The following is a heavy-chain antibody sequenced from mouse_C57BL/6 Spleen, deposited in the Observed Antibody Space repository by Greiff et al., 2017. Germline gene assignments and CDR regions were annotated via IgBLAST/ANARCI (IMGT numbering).Heavy chain of an antibody. CDR1: GYTFTSYW. V-gene: IGHV1-52*01. Sequence: VQLQQPGAELVRPGSSVKLSCKASGYTFTSYWMHWVKQRPIQGLEWIGNIDPSDSETHYNQKFKDKATLTVDKSSSTAYMQLSSLTSEDSAVYYCARRDWDDYFDYWGQGTTLTVSS. CDR3: ARRDWDDYFDY. CDR2: IDPSDSET. J-gene: IGHJ2*01. D-gene: IGHD4-1*01.